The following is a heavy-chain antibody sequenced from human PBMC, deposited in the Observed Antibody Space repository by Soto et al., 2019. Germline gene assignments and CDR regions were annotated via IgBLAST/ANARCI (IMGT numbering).Heavy chain of an antibody. J-gene: IGHJ3*02. V-gene: IGHV1-69*06. D-gene: IGHD3-3*01. CDR1: GGTFSSYA. CDR3: AREPDTEYDFWSGYDAFDI. Sequence: SVKVSCKASGGTFSSYAISWVRQAPGQGLEWMGGIIPIFGTANYAQKFQGRVTITADKSTSTAYMELSSVTAADTAVYYCAREPDTEYDFWSGYDAFDIWGQGTMVTVSS. CDR2: IIPIFGTA.